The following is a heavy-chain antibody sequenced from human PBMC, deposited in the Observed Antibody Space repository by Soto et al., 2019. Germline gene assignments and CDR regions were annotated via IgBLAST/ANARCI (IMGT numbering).Heavy chain of an antibody. J-gene: IGHJ1*01. D-gene: IGHD4-17*01. CDR2: ISSSSSYI. V-gene: IGHV3-21*04. Sequence: GGSLRLSCAASGFTFSSYSMNWVRQAPGKGLEWVSSISSSSSYIYYADSVKGRFTISRDNAKNSLYLQMNSLRAEDTAVYYCARVSYGDYYFQHWGQGTLVTVSS. CDR3: ARVSYGDYYFQH. CDR1: GFTFSSYS.